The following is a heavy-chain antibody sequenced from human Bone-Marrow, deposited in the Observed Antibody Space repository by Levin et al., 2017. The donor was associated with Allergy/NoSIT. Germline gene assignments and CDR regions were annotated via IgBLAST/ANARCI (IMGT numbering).Heavy chain of an antibody. J-gene: IGHJ4*02. Sequence: ASVKVSCKAFGYTLTTYFIHWVRQGPGQGLEWMGIINPRGGTPNYAHKFQDRVTMTTDTSTSTVYMDLSSLTSEDSAVYYCARGDSGTYLDFWGQGTLVTVSS. V-gene: IGHV1-46*01. CDR3: ARGDSGTYLDF. D-gene: IGHD1-26*01. CDR2: INPRGGTP. CDR1: GYTLTTYF.